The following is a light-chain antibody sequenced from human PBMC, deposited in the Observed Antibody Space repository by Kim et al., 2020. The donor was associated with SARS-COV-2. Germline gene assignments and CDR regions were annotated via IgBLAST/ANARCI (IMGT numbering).Light chain of an antibody. Sequence: EIIMTQSPATLSVSPGERVTLSCRASVTIGNLAWYQQKPGQAPRLLMHGASTRATGIPARFSGSGSATEFTLTISSLQSEDFAVYYCLQYNNWPPTFGQGTKVDIK. CDR2: GAS. CDR1: VTIGN. J-gene: IGKJ1*01. V-gene: IGKV3-15*01. CDR3: LQYNNWPPT.